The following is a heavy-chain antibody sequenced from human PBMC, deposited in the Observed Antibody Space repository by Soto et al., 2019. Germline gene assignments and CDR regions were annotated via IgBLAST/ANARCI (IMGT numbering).Heavy chain of an antibody. CDR2: SNPGNGDT. CDR1: VYSFTKYG. Sequence: ASVQGSCSTSVYSFTKYGLHWVRQAPGQRLEWMGWSNPGNGDTKYSQKFQGRITLTRDTSKNTVYMDLGSLTSEDTAVYYCAREENCSDGICYSEYFQRWGQGTLVTVSS. J-gene: IGHJ1*01. D-gene: IGHD2-15*01. CDR3: AREENCSDGICYSEYFQR. V-gene: IGHV1-3*01.